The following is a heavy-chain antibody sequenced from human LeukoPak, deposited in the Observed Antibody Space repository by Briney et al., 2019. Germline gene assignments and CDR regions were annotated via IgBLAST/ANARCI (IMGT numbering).Heavy chain of an antibody. D-gene: IGHD2-21*01. J-gene: IGHJ4*02. V-gene: IGHV4-30-2*01. CDR2: IYHSGST. CDR1: GGSISSGGYS. Sequence: PSQTLSLTCAASGGSISSGGYSWSWIRQPPGKGLEWIGYIYHSGSTYYNPSLKSRVTISVDRSKNQFSLKLSSVTAADTAVYYCARSRWGYYPDYWGQGTLVTVSS. CDR3: ARSRWGYYPDY.